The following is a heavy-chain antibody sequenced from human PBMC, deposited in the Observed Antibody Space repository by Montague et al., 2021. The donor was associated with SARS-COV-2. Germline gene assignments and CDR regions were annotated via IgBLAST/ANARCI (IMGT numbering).Heavy chain of an antibody. Sequence: CAISGDSVSSNSAAWNWIKQSPSRGLAWLGRTYYRSKWYNDYAVSVKSRITINPDTSKNQFSLQLNSVTPEDTAVYYCARGSSGYYTPRPFDYWGQGTLVTVSS. CDR2: TYYRSKWYN. J-gene: IGHJ4*02. V-gene: IGHV6-1*01. CDR3: ARGSSGYYTPRPFDY. CDR1: GDSVSSNSAA. D-gene: IGHD3-22*01.